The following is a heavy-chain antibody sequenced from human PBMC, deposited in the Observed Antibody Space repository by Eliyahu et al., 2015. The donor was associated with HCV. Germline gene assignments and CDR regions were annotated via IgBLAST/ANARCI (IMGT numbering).Heavy chain of an antibody. J-gene: IGHJ3*02. CDR2: IYYSGST. CDR3: ARVYYDSSGYSGLAFDI. Sequence: QVQLQESGPGLVKPSQTLSLTCTVSGGSISSGGYXWSWIRQHPGKGLEWIGYIYYSGSTYYNPSLKSRVTISVDTSKNQFSLKLSSVTAADTAVYYCARVYYDSSGYSGLAFDIWGQGTMVTVSS. D-gene: IGHD3-22*01. V-gene: IGHV4-31*03. CDR1: GGSISSGGYX.